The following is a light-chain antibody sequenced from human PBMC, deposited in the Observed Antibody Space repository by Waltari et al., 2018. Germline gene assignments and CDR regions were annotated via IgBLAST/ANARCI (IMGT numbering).Light chain of an antibody. Sequence: QAAPTQPPSVSGSPGQSVTISCTGTSSDIGSYNAVSWYQQHPGKAPKLMIYEVNKRPSGVADPFSGSRSGNTASLTISGLQAEDEADYSCASYAGNNNYIFGTGTRITVL. CDR3: ASYAGNNNYI. CDR2: EVN. J-gene: IGLJ1*01. V-gene: IGLV2-8*01. CDR1: SSDIGSYNA.